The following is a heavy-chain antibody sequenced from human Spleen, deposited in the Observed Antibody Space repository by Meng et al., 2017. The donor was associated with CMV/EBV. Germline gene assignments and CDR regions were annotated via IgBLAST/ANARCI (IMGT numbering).Heavy chain of an antibody. CDR1: GYTFTGFY. CDR2: INPKSGGT. CDR3: ATNNHYSNGYPNLGD. Sequence: ASVKVSCKASGYTFTGFYVHWVRQAPGQGLEWMGWINPKSGGTKYAQRFQGRVTMTRDNYMEVTRLTSDYTDMYYCATNNHYSNGYPNLGDWGQGTLVTVSS. D-gene: IGHD5-18*01. J-gene: IGHJ4*02. V-gene: IGHV1-2*02.